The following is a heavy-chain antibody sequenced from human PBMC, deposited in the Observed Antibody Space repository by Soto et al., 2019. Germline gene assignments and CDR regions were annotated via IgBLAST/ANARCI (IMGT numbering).Heavy chain of an antibody. Sequence: ASVKVSCKASGYTFTSYGISWVRQAPGQGLEWMGWISPNNGKANYAQKLQGRVTMTTDTSTSTAYMELSSLRSEDTAVYYCAREGYCSGGSCYSVGTYYYYYYMDVWGKGTTVTVSS. CDR2: ISPNNGKA. V-gene: IGHV1-18*01. CDR1: GYTFTSYG. J-gene: IGHJ6*03. CDR3: AREGYCSGGSCYSVGTYYYYYYMDV. D-gene: IGHD2-15*01.